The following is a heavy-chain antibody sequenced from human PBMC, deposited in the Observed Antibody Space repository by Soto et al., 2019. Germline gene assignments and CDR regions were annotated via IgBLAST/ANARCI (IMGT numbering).Heavy chain of an antibody. CDR2: ISYDGSNK. D-gene: IGHD1-26*01. CDR1: GFTFSSYG. CDR3: AKLSSIVGATTPWSFDY. Sequence: GGSLRLSCAASGFTFSSYGMHWVRQAPGKGLEWVAVISYDGSNKYYADSVKGRFTISRDNSKNTLYLQMNSLRAEDTAVYYCAKLSSIVGATTPWSFDYWGQGTLVTVSS. J-gene: IGHJ4*02. V-gene: IGHV3-30*18.